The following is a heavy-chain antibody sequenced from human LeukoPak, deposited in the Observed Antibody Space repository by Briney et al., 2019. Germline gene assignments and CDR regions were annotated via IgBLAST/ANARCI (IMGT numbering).Heavy chain of an antibody. CDR2: ISSSSSYI. CDR3: ARRIEGGDYYYYGMDA. D-gene: IGHD2-15*01. V-gene: IGHV3-21*01. CDR1: GFTFSSYS. J-gene: IGHJ6*02. Sequence: PGGSLRLSCAASGFTFSSYSMNWVRQAPGKGLEWVSSISSSSSYIYYADSVKGRFTISRDNAKNSLYLQMNSLRAEDTAVYYCARRIEGGDYYYYGMDAWGQGTTVTVSS.